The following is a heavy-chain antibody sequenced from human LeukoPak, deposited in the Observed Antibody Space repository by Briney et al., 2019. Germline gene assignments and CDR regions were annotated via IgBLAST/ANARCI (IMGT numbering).Heavy chain of an antibody. CDR3: AKAGPPRDYYDRESSYYFDH. D-gene: IGHD3-22*01. V-gene: IGHV3-23*01. CDR1: GFSFSSYG. Sequence: GGSLRLSCAASGFSFSSYGMSWVRQAPGKGLEWVSAISGSGGSTYYAGSVKGRFTISRDNSKNTLYLQMNSLRAEDTAVYYCAKAGPPRDYYDRESSYYFDHWGQGTLVTVSS. J-gene: IGHJ4*02. CDR2: ISGSGGST.